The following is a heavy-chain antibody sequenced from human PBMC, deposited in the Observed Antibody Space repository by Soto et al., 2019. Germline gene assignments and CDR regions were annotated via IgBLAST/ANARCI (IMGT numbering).Heavy chain of an antibody. CDR1: VGSISSNDFY. V-gene: IGHV4-31*03. J-gene: IGHJ4*02. CDR2: IYYSGNT. Sequence: SETLSRTCIVSVGSISSNDFYWSWIRQHPGKGLEWIGYIYYSGNTYYNPSLKSRVTILVDTSKNQFSLQVNSLTASDTALYYCARLSTRWKSWLEKWGQGTLVTVFS. CDR3: ARLSTRWKSWLEK. D-gene: IGHD6-13*01.